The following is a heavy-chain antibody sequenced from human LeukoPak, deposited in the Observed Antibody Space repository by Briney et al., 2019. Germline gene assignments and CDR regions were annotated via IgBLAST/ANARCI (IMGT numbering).Heavy chain of an antibody. CDR3: ARGVEYSGYLFDS. V-gene: IGHV5-51*01. Sequence: GESLKISCKGSGYSFTNYWIGWVRQMPGKGLEWMGIIYPGDSNTRYSPSFQGQVTISADKSISIAYLQWSSLKASDTAFYYCARGVEYSGYLFDSWGQGTLVTVSS. J-gene: IGHJ4*02. D-gene: IGHD5-12*01. CDR1: GYSFTNYW. CDR2: IYPGDSNT.